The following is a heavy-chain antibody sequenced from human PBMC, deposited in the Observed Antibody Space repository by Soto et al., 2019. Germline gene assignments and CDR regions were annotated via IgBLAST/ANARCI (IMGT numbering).Heavy chain of an antibody. V-gene: IGHV1-18*01. D-gene: IGHD3-3*01. CDR2: ISAYNGNT. CDR1: GYTFTSYG. J-gene: IGHJ4*02. CDR3: ARVPVLRFLEWLRSDFDY. Sequence: GASVKVSCKASGYTFTSYGISWVRQAPGQGLEWMGWISAYNGNTNYAQKLQGRVTMTTDTSTSTAYMELRSLRSDDTAVYYCARVPVLRFLEWLRSDFDYWGQGTLVTVSS.